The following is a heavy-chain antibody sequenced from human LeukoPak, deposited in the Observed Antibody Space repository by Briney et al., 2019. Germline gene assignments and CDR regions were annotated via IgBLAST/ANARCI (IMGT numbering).Heavy chain of an antibody. CDR3: AREDGELYNWFDP. CDR1: GYTFTGYY. Sequence: ASVKVSCKASGYTFTGYYMHWVRQAPGQGLEWMGWINPNSGGTNYAQKIQGRVTMTRDTSISTAYMELSRLRSDDTAVYYCAREDGELYNWFDPWGQGTLVTVSS. J-gene: IGHJ5*02. CDR2: INPNSGGT. D-gene: IGHD4-17*01. V-gene: IGHV1-2*02.